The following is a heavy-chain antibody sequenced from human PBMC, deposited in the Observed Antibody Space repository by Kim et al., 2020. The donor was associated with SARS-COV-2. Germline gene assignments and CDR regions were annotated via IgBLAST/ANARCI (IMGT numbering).Heavy chain of an antibody. V-gene: IGHV3-48*01. CDR1: GFTFSSYS. CDR3: ARDSGSLAFDI. J-gene: IGHJ3*02. CDR2: ISSSSSTI. Sequence: GGSLRLSCAASGFTFSSYSMNWVRRAPGKGLEWVSYISSSSSTIYYADSVKGRFTISRDNAKNSLYLQMNSLRAEDTAVYYCARDSGSLAFDIWGQGTMVTVSS.